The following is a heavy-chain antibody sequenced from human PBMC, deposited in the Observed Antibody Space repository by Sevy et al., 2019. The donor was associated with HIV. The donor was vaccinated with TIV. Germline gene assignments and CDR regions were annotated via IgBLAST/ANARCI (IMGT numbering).Heavy chain of an antibody. D-gene: IGHD1-26*01. CDR1: GGSISSGGYY. J-gene: IGHJ2*01. CDR3: ARGSGRLNYWYFDL. V-gene: IGHV4-31*03. Sequence: SETLSLTCTVSGGSISSGGYYWSWIRQHPGKGLEWIGYIYYSGSTYYNPSLKSRVTISVDTSKNQFSLKLSSVTAADTAVYYCARGSGRLNYWYFDLWGRGTQVTVSS. CDR2: IYYSGST.